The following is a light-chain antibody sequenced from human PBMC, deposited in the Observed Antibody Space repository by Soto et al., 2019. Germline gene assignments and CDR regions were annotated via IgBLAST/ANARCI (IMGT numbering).Light chain of an antibody. CDR1: QSISSSY. CDR2: GAS. CDR3: QFFGSARYT. J-gene: IGKJ2*01. Sequence: EIVLTQSPGTLSLSPGERATLACRASQSISSSYLAWYQQKPGQAPRLLIYGASSRATGIPDRFSVSGSGTDFPLTISRLEPEDFAVYYCQFFGSARYTFGQGTKLEIK. V-gene: IGKV3-20*01.